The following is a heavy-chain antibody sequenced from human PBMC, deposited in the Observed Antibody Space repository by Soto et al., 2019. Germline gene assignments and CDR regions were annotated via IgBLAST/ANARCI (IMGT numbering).Heavy chain of an antibody. V-gene: IGHV3-9*01. Sequence: PGGSLRLSCAASGFRFDDYAMHWVRQAPGKGLEWVSGISWSSGSIGYAASVKGRFTISRDNDGNSLFLQMNGLRSDDTALYYCARTTVTTGFYYCMDLWGQGTMVTVSS. CDR3: ARTTVTTGFYYCMDL. D-gene: IGHD4-17*01. CDR2: ISWSSGSI. J-gene: IGHJ6*02. CDR1: GFRFDDYA.